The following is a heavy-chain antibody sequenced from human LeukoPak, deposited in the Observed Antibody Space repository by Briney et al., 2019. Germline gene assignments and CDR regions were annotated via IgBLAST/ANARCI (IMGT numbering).Heavy chain of an antibody. J-gene: IGHJ4*02. Sequence: ASVKVSCKASGYTFTSYGISWVRHAPGQGLELMGRISAYNGNTNYVQKLQGRVTMTTDTSTSTACMELRSLRSDDTAVYYCARVPYYDSSDYPNDYWGQGTLVTVSS. V-gene: IGHV1-18*01. CDR3: ARVPYYDSSDYPNDY. D-gene: IGHD3-22*01. CDR2: ISAYNGNT. CDR1: GYTFTSYG.